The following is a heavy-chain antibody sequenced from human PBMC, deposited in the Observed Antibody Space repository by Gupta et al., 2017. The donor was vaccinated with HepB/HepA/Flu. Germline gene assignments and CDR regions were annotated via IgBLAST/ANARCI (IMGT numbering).Heavy chain of an antibody. D-gene: IGHD6-19*01. CDR3: AREGTRRKNVAGSHRLYYYAMDV. CDR2: IYYSGSA. CDR1: DGSLSSYF. J-gene: IGHJ6*02. Sequence: QVRLQASAPGLVKPSETLSLRCSVSDGSLSSYFWRWIRQPPGKGLEWMENIYYSGSAKYNPSLEVRASISVDTSKNQLSLQMTSVTAADTAVYYCAREGTRRKNVAGSHRLYYYAMDVWGRGTTVIVSS. V-gene: IGHV4-59*01.